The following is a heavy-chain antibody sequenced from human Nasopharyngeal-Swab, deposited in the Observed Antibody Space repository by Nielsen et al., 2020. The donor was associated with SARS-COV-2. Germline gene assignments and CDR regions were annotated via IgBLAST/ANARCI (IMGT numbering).Heavy chain of an antibody. Sequence: ASVKVSCKASGYTLTGYYMHWVRQAPGQGFEWMGWINPHSRGTKYAQKFQGRVTMTSDTSINTAYMELRRLRSDDTAVYYCARDDYGDYGYFGHWGQGTLVTVSS. CDR3: ARDDYGDYGYFGH. V-gene: IGHV1-2*02. CDR1: GYTLTGYY. D-gene: IGHD4-17*01. J-gene: IGHJ4*02. CDR2: INPHSRGT.